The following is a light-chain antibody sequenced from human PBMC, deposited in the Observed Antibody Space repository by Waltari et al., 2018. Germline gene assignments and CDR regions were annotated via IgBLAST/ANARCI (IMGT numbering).Light chain of an antibody. CDR3: QHRDRT. V-gene: IGKV3-11*01. CDR1: QGGIDY. CDR2: ETS. Sequence: EVVLTQSPATLSLSPGDRATLSGRASQGGIDYLAWYQQRPGQAPRLLIYETSNRAPGIPARFRGSGSGADFTLTISSLQPEDFAVYYCQHRDRTFGQGTKVEIK. J-gene: IGKJ1*01.